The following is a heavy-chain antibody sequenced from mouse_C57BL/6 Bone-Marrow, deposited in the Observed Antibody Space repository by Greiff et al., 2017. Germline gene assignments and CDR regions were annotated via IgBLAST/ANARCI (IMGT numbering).Heavy chain of an antibody. CDR1: GFSLTSYG. CDR2: IWSGGST. V-gene: IGHV2-5*01. CDR3: AKTGGAMDY. Sequence: VKLQESGPGLVQPSQSLSITCTVSGFSLTSYGVHWVRQSPGKGLEWLGVIWSGGSTDYNAAFMSRLSITKDNSKSQVFFKMNSLQADDTAIYYCAKTGGAMDYWGQGTSVTVSS. J-gene: IGHJ4*01.